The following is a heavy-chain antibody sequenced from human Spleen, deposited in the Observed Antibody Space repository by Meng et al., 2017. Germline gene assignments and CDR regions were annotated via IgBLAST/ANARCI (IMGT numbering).Heavy chain of an antibody. D-gene: IGHD2-15*01. CDR2: ISAYNGNT. CDR3: AHQSVYCSGGSCYSSGFDY. CDR1: GYTFTSYG. V-gene: IGHV1-18*01. J-gene: IGHJ4*02. Sequence: ASVKVSCKASGYTFTSYGISWVRQAPGQGLEWMGWISAYNGNTNYAQKFQGRVTITRDTSASTAYMELSSLRSEDTAVYYCAHQSVYCSGGSCYSSGFDYWGQGTLVTVSS.